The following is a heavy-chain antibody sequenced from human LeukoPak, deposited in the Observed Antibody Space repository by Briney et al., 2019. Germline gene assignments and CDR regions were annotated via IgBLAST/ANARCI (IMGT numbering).Heavy chain of an antibody. Sequence: PGGSLRLSCAASGFSLSSYSMNWVRQAPGKGLEWVSSISSSSYIYYADSVKGRFTLSRDNAKKSLHLQMNSLRAEDTAVYYCARAPHPYCSGGNCIYFDYWGQGTLVTVSS. J-gene: IGHJ4*02. D-gene: IGHD2-15*01. CDR1: GFSLSSYS. CDR2: ISSSSYI. V-gene: IGHV3-21*01. CDR3: ARAPHPYCSGGNCIYFDY.